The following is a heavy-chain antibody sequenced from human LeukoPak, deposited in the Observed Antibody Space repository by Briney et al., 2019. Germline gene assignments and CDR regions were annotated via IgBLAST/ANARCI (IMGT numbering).Heavy chain of an antibody. CDR1: GFTFSSYA. D-gene: IGHD6-13*01. CDR3: AKSSSSWYVVLDY. V-gene: IGHV3-23*01. CDR2: ISGSGGSA. Sequence: KSGGSLRLSCAASGFTFSSYAMSWVRQAPGKGLEWVSAISGSGGSAYYADSVKGRFTISRDNSKNTLYLQMNSLRAEDTAVYYCAKSSSSWYVVLDYWGQGTLVTVSS. J-gene: IGHJ4*02.